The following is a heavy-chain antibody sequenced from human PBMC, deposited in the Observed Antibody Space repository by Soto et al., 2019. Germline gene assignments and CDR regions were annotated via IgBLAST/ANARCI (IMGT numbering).Heavy chain of an antibody. CDR3: ARAPGFDY. CDR1: GGSIIGYY. V-gene: IGHV4-59*01. J-gene: IGHJ4*02. Sequence: SETLSRTCSVSGGSIIGYYWSWIRQPPGKGLEWIGYIYYSGSTNYNPSLKSRVTISVDTSKNQFSLKLSSVTAADTAVYYCARAPGFDYWGQGTLVTVSS. CDR2: IYYSGST.